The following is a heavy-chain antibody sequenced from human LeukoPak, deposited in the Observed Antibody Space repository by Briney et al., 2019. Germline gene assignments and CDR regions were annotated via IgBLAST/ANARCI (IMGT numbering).Heavy chain of an antibody. V-gene: IGHV4-59*11. D-gene: IGHD6-19*01. CDR1: GGSISSHY. CDR2: IYHNGSPT. Sequence: PSETLSLTCSDSGGSISSHYWGWIRQPPGKGLEWIAYIYHNGSPTNYNPSLKSRVTISVDTSKNQFSLKPSSVTAADTAMYYCARGLAVAGTHYYYFYAMDVWGQGTTVTVSS. CDR3: ARGLAVAGTHYYYFYAMDV. J-gene: IGHJ6*02.